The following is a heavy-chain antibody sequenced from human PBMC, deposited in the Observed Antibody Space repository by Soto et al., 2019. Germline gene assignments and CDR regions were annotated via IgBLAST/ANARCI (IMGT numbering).Heavy chain of an antibody. CDR1: GFTVSSNS. CDR3: ERVATGSGWPIDY. V-gene: IGHV3-53*04. D-gene: IGHD6-19*01. Sequence: VQLVESGGGLVQPGGSLRLSCAASGFTVSSNSMSWVRQAPGKGLEWVSVIYSGGSTYYADSVKGRFTISRHNSKNALYLQMNSLRAEDTAVYYCERVATGSGWPIDYWGQGTLVTVSS. CDR2: IYSGGST. J-gene: IGHJ4*02.